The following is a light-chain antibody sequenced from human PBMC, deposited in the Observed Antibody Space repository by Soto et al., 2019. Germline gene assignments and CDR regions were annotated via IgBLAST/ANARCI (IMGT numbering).Light chain of an antibody. CDR1: QSISTY. V-gene: IGKV1-39*01. CDR2: AAS. J-gene: IGKJ5*01. CDR3: QQSYSTLLIT. Sequence: DIQMTQSPSSLSASVGDRVTITCRASQSISTYLNWYQQKPGKAPKLLIYAASDLQSGVPSRFSGSGSGTAFTLTITSLQPEDFATYYCQQSYSTLLITFGQGTRLEIK.